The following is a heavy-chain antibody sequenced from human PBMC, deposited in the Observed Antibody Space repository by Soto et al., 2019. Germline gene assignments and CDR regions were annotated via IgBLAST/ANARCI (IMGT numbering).Heavy chain of an antibody. CDR2: VDDSENT. V-gene: IGHV4-61*08. D-gene: IGHD6-19*01. CDR1: TGSDNSAGYY. J-gene: IGHJ4*02. Sequence: SETLSLTCHVSTGSDNSAGYYWIWTQQPPGKGLEWFGSVDDSENTKYNPSLKRRVTISVDTSKNQFSLRLRSVTAADTAVYYCARLRSYSAGWYDYWGQGTLVPVSS. CDR3: ARLRSYSAGWYDY.